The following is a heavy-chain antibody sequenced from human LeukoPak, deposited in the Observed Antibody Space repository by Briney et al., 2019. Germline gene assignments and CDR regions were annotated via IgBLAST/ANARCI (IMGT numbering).Heavy chain of an antibody. J-gene: IGHJ6*03. CDR3: ARGRYYYGSGSLYYMDV. Sequence: SGTLSLTCAVSGGSISSRNWWSWIRQPPGKGLEWIGEINHSGSTNYNPSLKSRVTISVDTSKNQFSLKLSSVTAADTAVYYCARGRYYYGSGSLYYMDVWGKGTTVTVSS. D-gene: IGHD3-10*01. CDR2: INHSGST. V-gene: IGHV4-4*02. CDR1: GGSISSRNW.